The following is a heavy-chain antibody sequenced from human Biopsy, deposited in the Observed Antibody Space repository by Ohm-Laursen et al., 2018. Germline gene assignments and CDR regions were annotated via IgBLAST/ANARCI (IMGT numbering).Heavy chain of an antibody. D-gene: IGHD2-15*01. CDR2: INPHSGTT. CDR1: GYTFTGQY. CDR3: AKGQDLRGGAEYFQH. J-gene: IGHJ1*01. V-gene: IGHV1-2*02. Sequence: GASVKVSCKASGYTFTGQYLHWVRQVPGQGLEWTGWINPHSGTTKFAQDFQGRVTMTRDTSITTAYMELRRLRSDDTAVYYCAKGQDLRGGAEYFQHWGQGALVTVSS.